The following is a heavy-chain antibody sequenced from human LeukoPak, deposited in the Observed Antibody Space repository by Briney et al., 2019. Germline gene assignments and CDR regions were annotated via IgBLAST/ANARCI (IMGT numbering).Heavy chain of an antibody. CDR1: SGSISNFY. J-gene: IGHJ4*02. Sequence: SETLSLTCTVSSGSISNFYWSWIRQPPGKGLEWIGEINHSGSTNYNPSLKSRVTISVDTSKNQFSLKLSSVTAADTAAYYCARASYYGDYVVWGQGTLVTVSS. D-gene: IGHD4-17*01. V-gene: IGHV4-34*01. CDR3: ARASYYGDYVV. CDR2: INHSGST.